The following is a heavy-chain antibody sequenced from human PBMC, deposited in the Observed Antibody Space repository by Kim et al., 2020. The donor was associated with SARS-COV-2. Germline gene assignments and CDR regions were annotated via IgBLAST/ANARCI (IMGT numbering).Heavy chain of an antibody. Sequence: YPDSVRGRFTISRDNSTNTLYLQLNSLRAEDTAVYYCAKDKWGAAGNFDYWGQGTLVTVSS. CDR3: AKDKWGAAGNFDY. D-gene: IGHD6-13*01. V-gene: IGHV3-23*01. J-gene: IGHJ4*02.